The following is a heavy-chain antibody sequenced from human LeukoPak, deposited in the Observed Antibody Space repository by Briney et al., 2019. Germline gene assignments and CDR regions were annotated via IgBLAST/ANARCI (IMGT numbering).Heavy chain of an antibody. V-gene: IGHV3-66*01. Sequence: EGSLRLSCAASGFTVSSNYMSWVRQAPGKGLEWVSVIYSGGSTYYADSVKGRFTISRDNSKNTLYLQMNSLRAEDTAVYYCTREGPYYFDYWGQGTLVTVSS. CDR2: IYSGGST. CDR3: TREGPYYFDY. J-gene: IGHJ4*02. CDR1: GFTVSSNY.